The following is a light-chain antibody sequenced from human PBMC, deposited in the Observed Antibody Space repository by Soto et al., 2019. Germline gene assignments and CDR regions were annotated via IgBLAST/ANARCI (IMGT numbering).Light chain of an antibody. Sequence: QSALTQPASVSGSPGQSITISCTGSSSDVGPYNLVSWYQHHPGKAPKLMISEVVKRPSGVSNRVSGAKYGNTASLTISGLQADDEADYYCCSYAGSSMFVFGGGTKLTVL. CDR1: SSDVGPYNL. V-gene: IGLV2-23*02. J-gene: IGLJ2*01. CDR2: EVV. CDR3: CSYAGSSMFV.